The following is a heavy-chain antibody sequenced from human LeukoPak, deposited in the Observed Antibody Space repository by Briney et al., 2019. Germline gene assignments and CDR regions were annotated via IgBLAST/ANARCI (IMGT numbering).Heavy chain of an antibody. CDR2: ISYDGRNN. Sequence: GGSMRLSCEASGFTFGSYVMHWVRQAPGKGLEWVAFISYDGRNNYYADSVKGRFTISRDNSKNTLYLQMNRMKPEDTAVYCCAGGGEFQLLYGSDYWGQGTLVSVSS. V-gene: IGHV3-30*04. CDR3: AGGGEFQLLYGSDY. D-gene: IGHD2-2*02. CDR1: GFTFGSYV. J-gene: IGHJ4*02.